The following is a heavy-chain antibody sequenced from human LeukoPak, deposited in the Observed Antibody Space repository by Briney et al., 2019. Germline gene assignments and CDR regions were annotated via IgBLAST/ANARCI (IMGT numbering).Heavy chain of an antibody. J-gene: IGHJ4*02. CDR2: ISYDGSNK. V-gene: IGHV3-30-3*01. Sequence: GGSLRLYCAASGFTFSSYAMHWVRQAPGKGLEWVAVISYDGSNKYYADSVKGRFTISRDNSKNTLYLQMNSLRAEDTAVYYCARAVGSSWYDLDYWGQGTLVTVSS. CDR1: GFTFSSYA. CDR3: ARAVGSSWYDLDY. D-gene: IGHD6-13*01.